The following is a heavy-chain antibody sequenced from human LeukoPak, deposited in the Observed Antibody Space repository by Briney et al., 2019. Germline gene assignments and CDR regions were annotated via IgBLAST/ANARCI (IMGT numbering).Heavy chain of an antibody. Sequence: QPGGSLRLSCAASGFTFSSYWMHWVRQAPGKGLVWVSRINSDGSSTSYADSVKGRFTISRDNAKNTLYLQMNSLRAEDTAVYYCARSPGLEWLRLRNDAFDIWGQGTMVTVSS. CDR2: INSDGSST. V-gene: IGHV3-74*01. CDR3: ARSPGLEWLRLRNDAFDI. D-gene: IGHD5-12*01. CDR1: GFTFSSYW. J-gene: IGHJ3*02.